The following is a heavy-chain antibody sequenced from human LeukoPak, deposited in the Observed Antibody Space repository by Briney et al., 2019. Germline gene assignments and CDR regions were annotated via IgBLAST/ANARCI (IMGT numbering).Heavy chain of an antibody. V-gene: IGHV3-23*01. CDR1: GFTFSSYA. CDR3: VKSFPGGDIVVVPAAYDY. D-gene: IGHD2-2*01. J-gene: IGHJ4*02. Sequence: GGSLRLSCAASGFTFSSYAMSWVRQAPGKGLEWVSAISGSGGSTYYADSVKGRFTISRDNSKNTLYLQMNSLRAEDTAVYYCVKSFPGGDIVVVPAAYDYWGQGTLVTVSS. CDR2: ISGSGGST.